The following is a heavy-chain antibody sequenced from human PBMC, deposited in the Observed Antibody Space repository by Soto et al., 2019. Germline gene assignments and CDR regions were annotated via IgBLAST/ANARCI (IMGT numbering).Heavy chain of an antibody. CDR1: GYTFTSYA. CDR3: ARDPGRYCTNGVCGPFDY. V-gene: IGHV1-3*01. Sequence: ASVKVSCKASGYTFTSYAMHWVRQAPGQRREWMGWINAGNGNTKYSQKFQGRVTITRDTSASTAYMELGSLRSEDTAVYYCARDPGRYCTNGVCGPFDYWGQGTLVTVSS. CDR2: INAGNGNT. D-gene: IGHD2-8*01. J-gene: IGHJ4*02.